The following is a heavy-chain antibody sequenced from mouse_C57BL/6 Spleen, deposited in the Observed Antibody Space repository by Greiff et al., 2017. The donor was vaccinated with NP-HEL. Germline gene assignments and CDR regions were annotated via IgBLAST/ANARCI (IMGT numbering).Heavy chain of an antibody. V-gene: IGHV3-6*01. Sequence: DVKLVESGPGLVKPSQSLSLTCSVPGYSITSGYYWNWIRQFPGNKLEWMGYISYDGSNNYNPSLKNRISITRDTSKNQFFLKLNSVTTEDTATYYCARGGPYYFDYWGQGTTLTVSS. CDR3: ARGGPYYFDY. J-gene: IGHJ2*01. CDR1: GYSITSGYY. CDR2: ISYDGSN. D-gene: IGHD3-3*01.